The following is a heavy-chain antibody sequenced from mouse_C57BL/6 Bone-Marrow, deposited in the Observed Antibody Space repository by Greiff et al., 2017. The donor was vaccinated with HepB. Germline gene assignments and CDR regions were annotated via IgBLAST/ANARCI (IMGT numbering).Heavy chain of an antibody. D-gene: IGHD2-2*01. CDR3: ARRGYVDY. CDR1: GYTFTSYG. Sequence: VQLQQSGAKLARPGASVKLSCKASGYTFTSYGISWVKQRTGQGLEWIGEIYPRSGNTYYNEKFKGKATLTADKSSSTAYMELRSLTSEDSAVYFCARRGYVDYWGQGTTLTVSS. J-gene: IGHJ2*01. V-gene: IGHV1-81*01. CDR2: IYPRSGNT.